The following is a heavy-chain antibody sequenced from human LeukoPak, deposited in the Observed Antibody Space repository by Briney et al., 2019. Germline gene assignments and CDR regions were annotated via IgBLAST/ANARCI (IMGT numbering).Heavy chain of an antibody. CDR1: GYTFTSYY. CDR2: INPSGGST. V-gene: IGHV1-46*01. Sequence: ASVKVSCKAAGYTFTSYYMHWVRQAPGQGLEWMGIINPSGGSTIYAQKFQGRATMTRDTSTSTVYMELSSLRSDDTAVYYSPSDPVTEPSRFDYWGQGTLVTVSS. D-gene: IGHD4-17*01. J-gene: IGHJ4*02. CDR3: PSDPVTEPSRFDY.